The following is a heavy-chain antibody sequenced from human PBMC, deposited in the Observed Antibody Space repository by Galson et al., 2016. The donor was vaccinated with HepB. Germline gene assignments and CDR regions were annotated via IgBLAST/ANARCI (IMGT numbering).Heavy chain of an antibody. V-gene: IGHV2-70*04. CDR2: IDWDDDQ. Sequence: PALVKPTQTLTLTCTFSGFSLSTTGMRVSWIRQPPGKALEWLARIDWDDDQFYSTSLKTRLTISKDTSKNQVVLTLTNMDFVDTATYYCARSGTTSSYDTFDIWGQGTMVTVSS. D-gene: IGHD2-2*01. J-gene: IGHJ3*02. CDR3: ARSGTTSSYDTFDI. CDR1: GFSLSTTGMR.